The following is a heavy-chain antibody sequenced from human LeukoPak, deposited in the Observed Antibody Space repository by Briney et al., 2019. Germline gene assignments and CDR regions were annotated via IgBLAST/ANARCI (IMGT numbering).Heavy chain of an antibody. CDR1: GFPFIGSA. J-gene: IGHJ4*02. CDR3: TSSYRNYYDSSGVTHFDY. V-gene: IGHV3-73*01. Sequence: GGSLLLSCAASGFPFIGSAMHWVRQASGKGLEWVGRIRSKANSYPTAYAASVKGRFTISRDDSKNTAYLQMNSLKTEDTAVYYCTSSYRNYYDSSGVTHFDYWGQGTLVTVSS. D-gene: IGHD3-22*01. CDR2: IRSKANSYPT.